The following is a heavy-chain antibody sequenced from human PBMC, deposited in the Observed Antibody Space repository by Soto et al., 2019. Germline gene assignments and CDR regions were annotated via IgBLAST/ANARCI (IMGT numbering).Heavy chain of an antibody. CDR2: ISSSSSYI. V-gene: IGHV3-21*01. CDR3: ARVHYYDSSGYSH. D-gene: IGHD3-22*01. Sequence: GSLRLSCAASGFTFSWYSMNWVRQAPGKGLEWVSSISSSSSYIYYADSVKGRFTISRDNAKNSLYLQMNSLRAEDTAVYYCARVHYYDSSGYSHWRQGTLVTVSS. CDR1: GFTFSWYS. J-gene: IGHJ4*02.